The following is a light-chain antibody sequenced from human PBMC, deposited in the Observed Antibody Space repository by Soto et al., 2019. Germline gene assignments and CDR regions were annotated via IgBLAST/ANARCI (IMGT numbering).Light chain of an antibody. CDR3: QQYNNSQGT. Sequence: EIVRTQSPAPLYVSRGERATLSCRACQGLATNLAWYQQKPGQAPMLLIYGASTRATGVPARFSGSWSGTEFTLTTHSLQPEDFAGYYCQQYNNSQGTFCQGTKVDI. CDR2: GAS. V-gene: IGKV3-15*01. J-gene: IGKJ1*01. CDR1: QGLATN.